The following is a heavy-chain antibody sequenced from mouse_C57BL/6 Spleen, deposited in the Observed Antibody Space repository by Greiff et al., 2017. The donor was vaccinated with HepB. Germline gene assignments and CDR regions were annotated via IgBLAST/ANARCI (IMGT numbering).Heavy chain of an antibody. D-gene: IGHD1-1*01. V-gene: IGHV1-63*01. Sequence: QVQLQQSGAELVRPGTSVKMSCKASGYTFTNYWIGWAKQRPGHGLEWIGDIYPGGGYTNYNEKFKGKATLTADKSSSTAYMQFSSLTSEDSAIYYCARSLYYGSSSYYAMDYWGQGTSVTVSS. CDR3: ARSLYYGSSSYYAMDY. J-gene: IGHJ4*01. CDR2: IYPGGGYT. CDR1: GYTFTNYW.